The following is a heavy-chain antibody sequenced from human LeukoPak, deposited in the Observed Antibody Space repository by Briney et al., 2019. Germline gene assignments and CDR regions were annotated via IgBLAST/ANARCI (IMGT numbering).Heavy chain of an antibody. Sequence: SSETLSLTCTAFGGSFSNHYWGWIRQPPGKGLEWIGYFYHSGTTNYNPSLKSRVTMSVDTSKKQFSLKLTSVTAADTAVYYCARVSGSNLNNWFDPWGQGTLVTVSS. D-gene: IGHD1-26*01. CDR3: ARVSGSNLNNWFDP. CDR1: GGSFSNHY. J-gene: IGHJ5*02. CDR2: FYHSGTT. V-gene: IGHV4-59*11.